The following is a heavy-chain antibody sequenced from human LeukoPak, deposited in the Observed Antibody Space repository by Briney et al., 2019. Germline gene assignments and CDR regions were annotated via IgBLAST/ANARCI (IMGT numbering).Heavy chain of an antibody. V-gene: IGHV3-23*01. CDR2: ISGSGTST. Sequence: PGGSLRLSCAASEFTFSSYAMSWVGQAPGQGREWVRAISGSGTSTYYADSVKGRFTISRDNSKNTLYLQMNSLRAEDTALYYCAKGNITMVRGSPTDFWGQGTLVTVSS. J-gene: IGHJ4*02. CDR3: AKGNITMVRGSPTDF. CDR1: EFTFSSYA. D-gene: IGHD3-10*01.